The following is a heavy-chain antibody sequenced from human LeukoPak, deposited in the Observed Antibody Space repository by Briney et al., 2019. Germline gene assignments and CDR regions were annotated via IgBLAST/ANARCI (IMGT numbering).Heavy chain of an antibody. D-gene: IGHD6-13*01. Sequence: GGSLRLSCAASGFIFSSYAMSWVRQAPGKGLEWVSAISGSGGSTYYADSVRGRFTISRDNSKNTLYLQMNSLRAEDTAVYYCAKSRVSGGSSWYAYWGQGTLVTVSS. CDR2: ISGSGGST. J-gene: IGHJ4*02. CDR3: AKSRVSGGSSWYAY. V-gene: IGHV3-23*01. CDR1: GFIFSSYA.